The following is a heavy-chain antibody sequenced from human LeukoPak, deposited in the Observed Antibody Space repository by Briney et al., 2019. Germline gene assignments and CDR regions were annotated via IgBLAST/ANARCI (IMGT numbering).Heavy chain of an antibody. V-gene: IGHV1-69*05. J-gene: IGHJ4*02. Sequence: SVKVSCKASGGTFSSYAVSWVRQAPGQGLEWMGRIIPIFGTANYAQKFQGRVTITTDESTSTAYMELSSLRSEDTAVYYCARESYPYYYGSGSYSSYYFDYWGQGTLVTVSS. CDR3: ARESYPYYYGSGSYSSYYFDY. D-gene: IGHD3-10*01. CDR2: IIPIFGTA. CDR1: GGTFSSYA.